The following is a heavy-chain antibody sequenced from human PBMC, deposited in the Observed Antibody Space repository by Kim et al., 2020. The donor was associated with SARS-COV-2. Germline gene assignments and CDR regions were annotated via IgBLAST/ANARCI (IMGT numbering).Heavy chain of an antibody. Sequence: LKGRFTISRDNAKNSLYLRMNSLRDEDTAVYYCARDKLTIFGVVMGGVVWGQGTTVTVSS. V-gene: IGHV3-48*02. D-gene: IGHD3-3*01. J-gene: IGHJ6*02. CDR3: ARDKLTIFGVVMGGVV.